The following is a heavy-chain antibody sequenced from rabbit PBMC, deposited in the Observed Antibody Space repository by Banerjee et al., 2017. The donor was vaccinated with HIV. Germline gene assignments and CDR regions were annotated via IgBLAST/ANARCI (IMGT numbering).Heavy chain of an antibody. CDR1: GFDLSSYHY. CDR2: IGDGGGDST. D-gene: IGHD8-1*01. CDR3: ARDRAGNSGIYFNL. J-gene: IGHJ4*01. V-gene: IGHV1S40*01. Sequence: QSLEESGGDLVKPGASLTLTCTASGFDLSSYHYMCWVRQAPGKGLEWIACIGDGGGDSTYYANWAKGRFTISKTSATTVTLQMTSLTAADTATYFCARDRAGNSGIYFNLWGPGTLVTVS.